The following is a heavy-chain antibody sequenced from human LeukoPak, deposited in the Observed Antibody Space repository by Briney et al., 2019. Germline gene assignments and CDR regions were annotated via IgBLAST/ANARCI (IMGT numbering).Heavy chain of an antibody. J-gene: IGHJ4*02. V-gene: IGHV4-30-4*01. Sequence: SQPLSLTCTVSGGSISSGDYHWSWIRQPPGKGLEWIGYIYYSGSTYYNPSLKGRVTISVDTSKNQFFLNLRPATAADTAVYYCARGDTSMLTGIDYWGQGTLVTVSS. CDR3: ARGDTSMLTGIDY. CDR2: IYYSGST. D-gene: IGHD5-18*01. CDR1: GGSISSGDYH.